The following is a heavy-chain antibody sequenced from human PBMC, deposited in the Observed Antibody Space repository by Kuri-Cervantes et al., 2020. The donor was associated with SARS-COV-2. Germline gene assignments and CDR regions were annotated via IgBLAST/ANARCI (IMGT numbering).Heavy chain of an antibody. Sequence: SETLSLTCTVSGGSISNYSWSWIRQPPGKGLEWIGYIYYSGSTNYNPSLKSRVTISVDTSKNQFSLKLSSVTAADTAVYYCARHVRPHHSSGWYPFDYWGLGTLVTVSS. CDR1: GGSISNYS. V-gene: IGHV4-59*08. J-gene: IGHJ4*02. D-gene: IGHD6-19*01. CDR2: IYYSGST. CDR3: ARHVRPHHSSGWYPFDY.